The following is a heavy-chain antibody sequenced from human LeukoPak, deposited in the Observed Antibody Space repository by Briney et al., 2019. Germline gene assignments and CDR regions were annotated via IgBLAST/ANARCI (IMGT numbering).Heavy chain of an antibody. Sequence: SETLSLTCTVSGGSISSGDYYWSWIRQPPGKGLEWIGYIYYSGSTYYNPSLKSRVTISVDTSKNQFSLKLSSATAADTAVYYCARIKDSGYDSGVDYWGQGTLVTVSS. CDR3: ARIKDSGYDSGVDY. J-gene: IGHJ4*02. CDR2: IYYSGST. CDR1: GGSISSGDYY. D-gene: IGHD5-12*01. V-gene: IGHV4-30-4*08.